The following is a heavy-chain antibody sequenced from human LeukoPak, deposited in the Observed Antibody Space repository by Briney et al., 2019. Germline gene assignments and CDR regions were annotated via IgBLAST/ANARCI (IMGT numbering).Heavy chain of an antibody. D-gene: IGHD6-13*01. V-gene: IGHV3-15*01. J-gene: IGHJ4*02. CDR3: ILAAAGPAY. CDR1: GFAFNNAW. Sequence: GGSLRLSCAASGFAFNNAWMTWVRQAPGKGLEWVGRIRGKTDGEATDYAAPVQGRFTISRDDSKDTLYLQMNSLKTEDTAVYYCILAAAGPAYWGQGTLVTVSS. CDR2: IRGKTDGEAT.